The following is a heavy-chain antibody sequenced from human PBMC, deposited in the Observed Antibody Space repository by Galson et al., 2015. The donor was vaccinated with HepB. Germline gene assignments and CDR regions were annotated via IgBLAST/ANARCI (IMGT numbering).Heavy chain of an antibody. CDR1: GFTFSDYY. Sequence: SLRLSCAASGFTFSDYYMSWIRQAPGKGLEWVSYISSSGSTIYYADSVKGRFTISRDNAKNSLYLQMNSLRAEDTAVYYCARVYYGSGSYYYYYYGMDVWGQGTTVTVSS. J-gene: IGHJ6*02. CDR3: ARVYYGSGSYYYYYYGMDV. CDR2: ISSSGSTI. D-gene: IGHD3-10*01. V-gene: IGHV3-11*01.